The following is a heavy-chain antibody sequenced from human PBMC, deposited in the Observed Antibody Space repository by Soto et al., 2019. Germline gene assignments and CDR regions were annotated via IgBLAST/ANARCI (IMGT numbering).Heavy chain of an antibody. CDR2: INDSGGST. Sequence: GGSLRLSCAASGFTFSSFAMNWVRQAPGKGLEWVSGINDSGGSTYYADSVKGRFTMSRDSSKNTLFLQMNSLRGEDTAVYYCAIGASNSFYHYPFDVWGQGTTITVSS. CDR1: GFTFSSFA. V-gene: IGHV3-23*01. D-gene: IGHD4-4*01. CDR3: AIGASNSFYHYPFDV. J-gene: IGHJ6*02.